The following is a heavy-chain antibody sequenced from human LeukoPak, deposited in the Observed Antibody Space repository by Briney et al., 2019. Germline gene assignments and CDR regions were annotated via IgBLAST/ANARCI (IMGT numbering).Heavy chain of an antibody. D-gene: IGHD4-17*01. V-gene: IGHV4-38-2*01. CDR2: IYHSGST. J-gene: IGHJ1*01. CDR3: ARVYHGDYGGIAEYFQH. Sequence: PGGSLRLSCAASGFTLSSYWMTWVRQAPGKGLEWIGSIYHSGSTYYNPSLKSRVTISVDTSKNQFSLKLSSVTAADTAVYYCARVYHGDYGGIAEYFQHWGQGTLVTVSS. CDR1: GFTLSSYW.